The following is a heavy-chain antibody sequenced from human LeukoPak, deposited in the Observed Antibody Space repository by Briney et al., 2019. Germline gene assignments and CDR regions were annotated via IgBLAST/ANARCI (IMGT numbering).Heavy chain of an antibody. CDR1: GGPISSYY. J-gene: IGHJ4*02. CDR2: IFHSGGT. V-gene: IGHV4-59*01. CDR3: ARGVALLSFGFDF. Sequence: SETLSLTCTVSGGPISSYYWSWIRQPPGQGLEWIGCIFHSGGTDYNPSLKSRVTISVDTSKNQFSLKLSSVTAADTAVYYCARGVALLSFGFDFWGPGTLVTVSS. D-gene: IGHD3-16*01.